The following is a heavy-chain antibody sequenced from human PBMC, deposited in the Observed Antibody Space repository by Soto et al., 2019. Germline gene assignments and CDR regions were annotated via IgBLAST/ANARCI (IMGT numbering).Heavy chain of an antibody. J-gene: IGHJ4*02. CDR1: GGSISSSNW. V-gene: IGHV4-4*02. CDR3: ARDLSYYYDSSGYYGTDY. D-gene: IGHD3-22*01. CDR2: IYHSGST. Sequence: SETLSLTCAVSGGSISSSNWWSWVRQPPGKGLEWIGEIYHSGSTNYNPSLKSRVTISVDKSKNQFSLKLGSVTAADTAVYYCARDLSYYYDSSGYYGTDYWGQGTLVTVSS.